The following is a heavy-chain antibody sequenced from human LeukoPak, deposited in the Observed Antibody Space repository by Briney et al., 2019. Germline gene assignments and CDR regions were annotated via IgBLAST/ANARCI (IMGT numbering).Heavy chain of an antibody. J-gene: IGHJ5*02. CDR3: ATDHLLHGSHWFDP. CDR2: INPNSGGT. D-gene: IGHD3-22*01. CDR1: GYTFTVYY. Sequence: ASVKVSCKASGYTFTVYYIHWVRQAPGQGLEWMGWINPNSGGTNYAQKFQGRVTMTRDTSISTAYMELSRLTSDDTAVYYCATDHLLHGSHWFDPWGQGTLVAVSS. V-gene: IGHV1-2*02.